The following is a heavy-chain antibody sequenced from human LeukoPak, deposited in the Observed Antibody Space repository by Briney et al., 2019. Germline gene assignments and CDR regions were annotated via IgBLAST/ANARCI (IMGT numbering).Heavy chain of an antibody. CDR3: ARAPYSSGRNYYFDY. J-gene: IGHJ4*02. V-gene: IGHV3-74*01. D-gene: IGHD3-22*01. Sequence: PGGSLRLSCAASGFTFNYYWMHWVRQAPGKGLVWVSRISHDGSSTTSADSVKGRFTISRDNAKNTLYLQMDSLRAEDTAIYYCARAPYSSGRNYYFDYWGQGTLVTVSS. CDR1: GFTFNYYW. CDR2: ISHDGSST.